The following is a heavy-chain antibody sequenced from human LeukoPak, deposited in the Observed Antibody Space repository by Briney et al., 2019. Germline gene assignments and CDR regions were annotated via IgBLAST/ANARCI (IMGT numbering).Heavy chain of an antibody. J-gene: IGHJ4*02. Sequence: PGGSLRLSCAASGFTFSSYAMSWVRQAPGKGLEWVSAISGSGGSTYYADSVKGRFTISRDNSKNTLYLQMNSLRAEDTTVYYCAKEVPGPLWFGEYYIDYWGQGTLVTVSS. V-gene: IGHV3-23*01. CDR2: ISGSGGST. D-gene: IGHD3-10*01. CDR1: GFTFSSYA. CDR3: AKEVPGPLWFGEYYIDY.